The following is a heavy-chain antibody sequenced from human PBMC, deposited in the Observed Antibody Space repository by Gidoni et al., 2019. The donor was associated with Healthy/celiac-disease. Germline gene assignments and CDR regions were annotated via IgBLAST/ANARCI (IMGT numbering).Heavy chain of an antibody. CDR3: ARGKFVVVVAATPWPDY. CDR1: GFTFSTYW. J-gene: IGHJ4*02. Sequence: EVQLVESGGGLVQPGGSLRLSCAASGFTFSTYWMSWVRQAPGKGLEWVANIKQDGSEKYYVDSVKGRFTISRDNAKNSLYLQMNSLRAEDTAVYYCARGKFVVVVAATPWPDYWGQGTLVTVSS. CDR2: IKQDGSEK. V-gene: IGHV3-7*01. D-gene: IGHD2-15*01.